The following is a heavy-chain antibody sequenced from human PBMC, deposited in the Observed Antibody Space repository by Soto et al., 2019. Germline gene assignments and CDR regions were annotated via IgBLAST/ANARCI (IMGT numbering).Heavy chain of an antibody. J-gene: IGHJ6*02. Sequence: ASGKVSCKASGYTFTSYGISWVRQAPGQGLEWMGWISAYNGNTNYAQKLQGRVTMTTDTSTSTAYMELRSLRSDDTAVYYCARDRGSSSWYPSYYYYYGMDVWGQGTTVTVSS. V-gene: IGHV1-18*04. CDR2: ISAYNGNT. D-gene: IGHD6-13*01. CDR3: ARDRGSSSWYPSYYYYYGMDV. CDR1: GYTFTSYG.